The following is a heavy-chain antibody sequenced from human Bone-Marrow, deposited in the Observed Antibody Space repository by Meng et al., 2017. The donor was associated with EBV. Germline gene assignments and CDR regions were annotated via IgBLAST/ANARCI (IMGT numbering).Heavy chain of an antibody. CDR2: IIPIFGTA. CDR1: GGTFSSYA. V-gene: IGHV1-69*01. D-gene: IGHD7-27*01. Sequence: QVQVVQSGDEVKKPGPAVKGSCKASGGTFSSYAISWVRQAPGQGLEWMGGIIPIFGTANYAQKFQGRVTITADESTGTAYMELSSLRSEDTAVYYCARDPTPGVWYFDLWGRGTLVTVSS. CDR3: ARDPTPGVWYFDL. J-gene: IGHJ2*01.